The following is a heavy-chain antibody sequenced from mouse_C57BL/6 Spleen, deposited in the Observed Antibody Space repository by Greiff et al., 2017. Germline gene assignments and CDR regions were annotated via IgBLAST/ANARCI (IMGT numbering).Heavy chain of an antibody. CDR2: IQPNSGST. J-gene: IGHJ2*01. Sequence: VQLQQPGAELVKPGASVKLSCKASGYTFTSYWMHWVKQRPGQGLEWIGMIQPNSGSTNYNEKFKSKDTLTVAKSSSTAYMQLSSLTSEDSAVYYCARYPIPTVVATYYFDYWGQGTTLTVSA. D-gene: IGHD1-1*01. CDR3: ARYPIPTVVATYYFDY. V-gene: IGHV1-64*01. CDR1: GYTFTSYW.